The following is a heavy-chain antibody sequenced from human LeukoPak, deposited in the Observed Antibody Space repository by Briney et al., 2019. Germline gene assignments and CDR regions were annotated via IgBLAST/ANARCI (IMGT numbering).Heavy chain of an antibody. CDR1: GYTFTSYG. V-gene: IGHV1-18*01. D-gene: IGHD3-10*01. Sequence: GASVKVSCKASGYTFTSYGISWVRQAPGQGLEWMGWISAYNGNTNYAQKLQGRVTMTTDTSTSTAYMELRSLRSDDTAVYYCARVSVVRGDVDAFDIWGQGTMVTVSS. J-gene: IGHJ3*02. CDR3: ARVSVVRGDVDAFDI. CDR2: ISAYNGNT.